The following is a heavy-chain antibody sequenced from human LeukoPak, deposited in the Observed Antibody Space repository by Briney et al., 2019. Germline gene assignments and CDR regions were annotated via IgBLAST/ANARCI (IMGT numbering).Heavy chain of an antibody. J-gene: IGHJ4*02. D-gene: IGHD4-23*01. CDR2: ITGPGGST. CDR3: AKDPPILRWSFDY. V-gene: IGHV3-23*01. CDR1: GFPFSSHA. Sequence: GGSLRLSCVASGFPFSSHAMSWVRRTPGKGLEWVSAITGPGGSTYYADSVKGRFTISRDNSKNTLYLQMNSLRAEDTAVYYCAKDPPILRWSFDYWGQGTLATVSS.